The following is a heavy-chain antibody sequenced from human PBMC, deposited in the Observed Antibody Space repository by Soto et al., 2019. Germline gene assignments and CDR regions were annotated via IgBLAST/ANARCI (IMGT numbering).Heavy chain of an antibody. CDR1: GFTFSTYW. Sequence: EVQLVESGGGLVQPGGSLRLSCAASGFTFSTYWMHWVRQAPGKGLMWVSHINNDGSDTTYADSVKGRFTISRDNGKNTVYLQMNSLRAEDTAVYYCVRDDIGVGIDYWGLGTLVTVSS. CDR2: INNDGSDT. V-gene: IGHV3-74*03. D-gene: IGHD1-26*01. J-gene: IGHJ4*02. CDR3: VRDDIGVGIDY.